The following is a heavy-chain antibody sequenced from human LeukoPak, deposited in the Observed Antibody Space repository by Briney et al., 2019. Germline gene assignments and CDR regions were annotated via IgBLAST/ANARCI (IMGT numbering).Heavy chain of an antibody. J-gene: IGHJ4*02. CDR3: ARAKWHIVVANYYFDY. D-gene: IGHD2-21*01. CDR2: IYYSGST. V-gene: IGHV4-59*08. Sequence: PSETLSLTCTVSGGSISSYYWSWIRQPPGKGLEWIGYIYYSGSTNYNPSLKSRVTISVDTSKNQFSLKLSSVTAADTAVYYCARAKWHIVVANYYFDYWGQGTLVTVSS. CDR1: GGSISSYY.